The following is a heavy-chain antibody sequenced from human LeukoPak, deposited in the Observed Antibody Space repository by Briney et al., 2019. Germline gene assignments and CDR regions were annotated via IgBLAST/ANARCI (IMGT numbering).Heavy chain of an antibody. Sequence: GGSLRLSCAASGFTFSNYGMHWVRQAPGKGREWVAVIWYDGSIKYYADSVKGRFSISRDNSKNTLYLQMNSLRAEDTAVYYCARYCSGGTCKLGYYYYGMDVWGQGTTVTVSS. CDR2: IWYDGSIK. CDR1: GFTFSNYG. D-gene: IGHD2-15*01. J-gene: IGHJ6*02. CDR3: ARYCSGGTCKLGYYYYGMDV. V-gene: IGHV3-33*01.